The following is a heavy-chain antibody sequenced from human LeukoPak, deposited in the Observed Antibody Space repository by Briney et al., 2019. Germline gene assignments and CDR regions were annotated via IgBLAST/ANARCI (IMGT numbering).Heavy chain of an antibody. CDR1: GYTFTVYY. J-gene: IGHJ4*02. Sequence: ASVKVSCKASGYTFTVYYMHWVRQAPGQGLEWMGWINPNSGGTNYAQKFQGRVTMTRDTSISTAYMELSRLRSDDTAVYYCARDLAAAAHFDYWGQGTLVTVSS. V-gene: IGHV1-2*02. CDR3: ARDLAAAAHFDY. D-gene: IGHD6-13*01. CDR2: INPNSGGT.